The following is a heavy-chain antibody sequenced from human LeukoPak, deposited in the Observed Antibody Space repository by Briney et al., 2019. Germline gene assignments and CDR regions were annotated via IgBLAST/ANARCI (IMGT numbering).Heavy chain of an antibody. V-gene: IGHV1-2*02. CDR3: ARSSRLGGVVVVAASFDP. CDR1: GYTFTGYY. CDR2: INPNSGGT. D-gene: IGHD2-15*01. J-gene: IGHJ5*02. Sequence: GASVKVSCKASGYTFTGYYMHWVRQAPGQGLEWMGWINPNSGGTNYAQKFQGRVTMTRDTSISTAYMEPSRLRSDDTAVYYCARSSRLGGVVVVAASFDPWGQGTLVTVSS.